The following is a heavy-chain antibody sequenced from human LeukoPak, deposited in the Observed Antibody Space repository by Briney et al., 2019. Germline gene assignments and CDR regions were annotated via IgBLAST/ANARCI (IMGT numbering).Heavy chain of an antibody. CDR1: GASVSRGSYY. J-gene: IGHJ4*02. CDR2: IYTSGST. Sequence: SQTLSLTCTVSGASVSRGSYYWNWIRQPAGKGLEWIGRIYTSGSTNYNPSLKSRVTMSVDTSTNQFSLQLSSVTAADTAVYYCARVHSSSWLIDYWGQGTLVAVSS. V-gene: IGHV4-61*02. CDR3: ARVHSSSWLIDY. D-gene: IGHD6-13*01.